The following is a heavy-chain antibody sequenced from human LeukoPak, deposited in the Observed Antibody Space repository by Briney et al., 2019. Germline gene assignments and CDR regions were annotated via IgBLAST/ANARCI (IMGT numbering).Heavy chain of an antibody. CDR2: LHSDGVEQ. J-gene: IGHJ4*02. D-gene: IGHD5-18*01. CDR3: ARGGYSFDY. CDR1: GFSLSGYW. V-gene: IGHV3-7*01. Sequence: GGSLRLSCAASGFSLSGYWMTWVRQAPGKGLEWVARLHSDGVEQNYVDSVTGRFTMSRDNAKNSLDLQMNSLRVEDTAVYYCARGGYSFDYLGQGTLVAVSS.